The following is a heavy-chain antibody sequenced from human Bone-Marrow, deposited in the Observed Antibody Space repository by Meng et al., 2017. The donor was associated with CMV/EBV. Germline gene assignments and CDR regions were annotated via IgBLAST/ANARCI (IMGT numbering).Heavy chain of an antibody. CDR1: GFTFSSYN. CDR2: ITSGSGHI. CDR3: ATDLGKIASRPGAFNI. V-gene: IGHV3-21*01. D-gene: IGHD6-6*01. J-gene: IGHJ3*02. Sequence: GGSLRLSCAASGFTFSSYNMNWVRQAPRKGLEWVSSITSGSGHIYYADSVKGRFTSSRDNANNSLYLQMNSLRAEDTAVYYCATDLGKIASRPGAFNIWGQGTMVTVSS.